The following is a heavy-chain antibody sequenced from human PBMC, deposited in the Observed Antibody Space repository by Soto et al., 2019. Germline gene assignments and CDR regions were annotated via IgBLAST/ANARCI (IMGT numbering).Heavy chain of an antibody. CDR1: GYIFTTSY. Sequence: QVHLVQSGAEVKKPGASVKVSCKASGYIFTTSYMHWVRQAPGQGLQLMGIINPSDGDTTYAQKFQGRVTMTRDTSTSTVYMELNSLRSEDTAVYYCARVYYYGSGSYDAFDIWGQGTMVTVSS. V-gene: IGHV1-46*01. CDR2: INPSDGDT. D-gene: IGHD3-10*01. J-gene: IGHJ3*02. CDR3: ARVYYYGSGSYDAFDI.